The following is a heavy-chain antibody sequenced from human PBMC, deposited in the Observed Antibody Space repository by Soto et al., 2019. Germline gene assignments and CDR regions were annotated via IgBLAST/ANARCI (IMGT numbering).Heavy chain of an antibody. Sequence: EVQLVESGGGLVQPGGSLRLSCAASGFTFSSDSMNWVRQAPGKGLEWVSYISSGSSSIYYADSVKGRFAISRDDAKNSLYLQMNSLTAEDTAVYYCARGPYDSGPDWGQGTLVTVSS. CDR2: ISSGSSSI. V-gene: IGHV3-48*01. CDR1: GFTFSSDS. J-gene: IGHJ4*02. CDR3: ARGPYDSGPD. D-gene: IGHD3-3*01.